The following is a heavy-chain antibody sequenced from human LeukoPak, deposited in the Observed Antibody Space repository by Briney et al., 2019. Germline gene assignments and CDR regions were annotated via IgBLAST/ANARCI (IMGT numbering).Heavy chain of an antibody. D-gene: IGHD3-10*01. CDR1: GYTFTSYD. V-gene: IGHV1-8*01. CDR2: MNPNSGNT. CDR3: ARGGYYGSGSPWGFDY. Sequence: ASVKVSCKSSGYTFTSYDINWVRQATGQGLEWMGWMNPNSGNTGYAQKFQGRVTMNRNTSISTDYMELSSLRSEDTAVYYCARGGYYGSGSPWGFDYWGQGTLVTVSS. J-gene: IGHJ4*02.